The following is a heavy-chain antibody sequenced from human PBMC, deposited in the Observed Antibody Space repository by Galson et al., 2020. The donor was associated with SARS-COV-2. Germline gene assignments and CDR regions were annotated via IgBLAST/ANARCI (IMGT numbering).Heavy chain of an antibody. J-gene: IGHJ5*02. Sequence: SVTLSLTCTVSGGSISSGGYYWSWIRQHPGKGLEWIGYIYYSGSTYYNPSLKSRVTISVDTSKNQFSLKLSSVTAADTAVYYCARVLGDDYMGGWFDPWGQGTLVTVSS. CDR3: ARVLGDDYMGGWFDP. V-gene: IGHV4-31*03. CDR2: IYYSGST. D-gene: IGHD4-4*01. CDR1: GGSISSGGYY.